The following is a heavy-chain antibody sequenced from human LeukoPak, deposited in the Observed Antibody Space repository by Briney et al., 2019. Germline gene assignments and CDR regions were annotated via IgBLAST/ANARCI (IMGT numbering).Heavy chain of an antibody. Sequence: PSETLSLTCTVSGGSISGFYWSWIRQPAGKGLEWIGRIHATGSTIYNPSLKSRVTISVDTSKNQFSLKLSSVTAADTAVYYCAGAVVTAISIDYWGQGTLVTVSS. V-gene: IGHV4-4*07. CDR1: GGSISGFY. CDR3: AGAVVTAISIDY. D-gene: IGHD2-21*02. CDR2: IHATGST. J-gene: IGHJ4*02.